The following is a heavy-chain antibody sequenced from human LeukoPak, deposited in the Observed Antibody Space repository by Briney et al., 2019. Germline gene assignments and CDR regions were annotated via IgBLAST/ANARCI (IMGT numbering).Heavy chain of an antibody. CDR2: IYYNGAT. V-gene: IGHV4-39*01. CDR1: GGSIGRSSCY. Sequence: SETLSLTCTVSGGSIGRSSCYWGWIRQPPGKGLEWIGCIYYNGATYYNPSLKGRVSISTDTSKNQFSLKLSSVTAADTAVYFCTSRRPIAAAEVWGQGTLLTVSS. J-gene: IGHJ4*02. D-gene: IGHD6-13*01. CDR3: TSRRPIAAAEV.